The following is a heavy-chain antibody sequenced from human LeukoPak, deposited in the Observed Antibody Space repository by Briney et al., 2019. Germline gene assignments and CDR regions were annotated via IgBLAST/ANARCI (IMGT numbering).Heavy chain of an antibody. CDR1: GYTFTGYY. J-gene: IGHJ4*02. CDR3: ASGPDNSSGRYGVDY. V-gene: IGHV1-2*02. Sequence: GSSVKVSCKASGYTFTGYYMHWLRPAPGQGLEWMGWINPTSGGTNYAQKFQGRVTMTRDTSIRTAYMELSRLRSDDTAVYYCASGPDNSSGRYGVDYWGQGTLVTVSS. CDR2: INPTSGGT. D-gene: IGHD6-19*01.